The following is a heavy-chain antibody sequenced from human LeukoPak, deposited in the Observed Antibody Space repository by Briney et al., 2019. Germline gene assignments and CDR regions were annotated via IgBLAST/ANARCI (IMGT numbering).Heavy chain of an antibody. J-gene: IGHJ4*02. V-gene: IGHV3-21*01. CDR1: GFTFSSYS. CDR3: ARDPGIAAAGKDY. D-gene: IGHD6-13*01. CDR2: ISSSSSYI. Sequence: GGSLRLSCAASGFTFSSYSMNWVRQAPGKGLEWVSSISSSSSYIYYADSVRGRFTISRDNAKNSLYLQMNSLRAEDTAVYYCARDPGIAAAGKDYWGQGTLVTVSS.